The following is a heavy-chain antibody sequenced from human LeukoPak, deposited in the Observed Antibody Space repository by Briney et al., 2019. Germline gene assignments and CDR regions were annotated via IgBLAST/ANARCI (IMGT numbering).Heavy chain of an antibody. CDR1: GFTFSSYS. Sequence: PGGSLRLSCAASGFTFSSYSMNWVRQAPGKGLEWVSYISSSSSTIYYADSVKGRFTISRDNAKNSLYLQMNSLRAEDTAVYYCASCSSPRISGYMDVWGKGTTVTVSS. D-gene: IGHD2-15*01. V-gene: IGHV3-48*01. CDR3: ASCSSPRISGYMDV. J-gene: IGHJ6*03. CDR2: ISSSSSTI.